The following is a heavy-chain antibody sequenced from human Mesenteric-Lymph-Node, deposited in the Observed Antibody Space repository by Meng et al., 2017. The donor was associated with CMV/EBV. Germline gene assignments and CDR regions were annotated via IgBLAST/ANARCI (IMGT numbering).Heavy chain of an antibody. CDR2: IPHDRGSH. J-gene: IGHJ4*02. Sequence: GESLKISCAASGFPLNGYGVHWVRQAPGKGLEAVAFIPHDRGSHYYADSVKGRFTISRDNSKNTLYLQMNSLRAEDTAVYYCAKNRSGSMWGQGTLVTVSS. CDR1: GFPLNGYG. CDR3: AKNRSGSM. D-gene: IGHD2/OR15-2a*01. V-gene: IGHV3-30*02.